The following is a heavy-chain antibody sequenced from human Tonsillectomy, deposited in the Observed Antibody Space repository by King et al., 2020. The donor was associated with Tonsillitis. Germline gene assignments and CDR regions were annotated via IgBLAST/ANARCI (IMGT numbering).Heavy chain of an antibody. D-gene: IGHD1-26*01. CDR3: AKDSGSYYFDY. Sequence: VQLVESGGVVVQPGGSLRLSCAASGFTFDDYTVHWVRQAPGKGLEWVSLISWDGGSTYYADSVKGRFTISRDNSKNSLYLQMNSLRTEDTALYYCAKDSGSYYFDYWGQGTLLTVSS. J-gene: IGHJ4*02. CDR2: ISWDGGST. V-gene: IGHV3-43*01. CDR1: GFTFDDYT.